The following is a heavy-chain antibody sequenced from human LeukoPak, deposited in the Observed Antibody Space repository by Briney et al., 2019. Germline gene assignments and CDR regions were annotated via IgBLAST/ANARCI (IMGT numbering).Heavy chain of an antibody. V-gene: IGHV3-33*01. CDR3: TRDQGMTQFDH. CDR1: GFIFSSCG. Sequence: GGSLRLSCEVSGFIFSSCGMHWVRQAPGKGLEWVALIWYDGRTKFHADSVKGRFTISRDNSANTLYLQMNSLRAEDTAVYYCTRDQGMTQFDHWGQGTLVTVSS. J-gene: IGHJ4*02. CDR2: IWYDGRTK.